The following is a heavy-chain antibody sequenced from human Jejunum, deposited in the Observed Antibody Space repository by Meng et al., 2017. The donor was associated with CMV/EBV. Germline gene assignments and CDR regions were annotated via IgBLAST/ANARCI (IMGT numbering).Heavy chain of an antibody. J-gene: IGHJ4*02. CDR2: IKQDGGEK. D-gene: IGHD2-2*02. V-gene: IGHV3-7*04. CDR3: ARVVPASRPC. CDR1: GFTFSNFW. Sequence: CVTSGFTFSNFWMTWVRQAPGKGLEWVANIKQDGGEKYYVDSVKGRFTISRDNAKNSLYLQMNSLRVEDTAVYYCARVVPASRPCWGQGTLVTVSS.